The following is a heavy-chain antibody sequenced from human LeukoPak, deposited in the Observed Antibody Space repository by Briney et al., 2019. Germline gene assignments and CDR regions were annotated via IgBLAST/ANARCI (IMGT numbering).Heavy chain of an antibody. J-gene: IGHJ4*02. CDR2: ISGSGGST. Sequence: PGGSLRLSCAASGFTFTAYTINWVRQAPGKGLEWVSAISGSGGSTYYADSVKGRFTISRDNSKNTLYLQMNSLRAEDTAVYYCAKDEDWASWHYFDYWGQGTLVTVSS. V-gene: IGHV3-23*01. CDR3: AKDEDWASWHYFDY. D-gene: IGHD3-9*01. CDR1: GFTFTAYT.